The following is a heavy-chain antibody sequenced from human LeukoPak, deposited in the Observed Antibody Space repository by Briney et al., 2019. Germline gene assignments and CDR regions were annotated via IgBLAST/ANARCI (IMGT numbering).Heavy chain of an antibody. Sequence: ASVKVSCKASGYTFTSNYIHWVRQAPGQGLEWMGMIYPRDGSTSYAQKFQGRVTVTRDTSTSTVHMELRGLRSEDTAVYYCARDQEGFDYWGQGTLVIVSS. CDR1: GYTFTSNY. CDR3: ARDQEGFDY. CDR2: IYPRDGST. V-gene: IGHV1-46*01. J-gene: IGHJ4*02.